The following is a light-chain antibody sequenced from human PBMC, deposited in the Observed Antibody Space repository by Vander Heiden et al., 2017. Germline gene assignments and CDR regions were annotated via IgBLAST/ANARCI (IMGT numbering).Light chain of an antibody. J-gene: IGLJ2*01. CDR3: SSYTSSSTLV. V-gene: IGLV2-14*04. CDR1: SSDAGGYNY. Sequence: VSGSPGQSSTISCTGTSSDAGGYNYVCWYQQHSGKGPKMMLHYDNHRPSGVSNRFSGSKSGTAASPTISGLPADDEAYYYCSSYTSSSTLVFGGGTKLTVL. CDR2: YDN.